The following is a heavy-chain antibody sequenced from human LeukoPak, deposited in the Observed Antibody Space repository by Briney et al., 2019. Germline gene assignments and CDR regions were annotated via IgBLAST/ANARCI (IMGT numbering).Heavy chain of an antibody. V-gene: IGHV4-4*07. CDR3: ARGPTTVTRASDY. CDR1: GGSISVYY. CDR2: IYTSGTT. Sequence: SETLSLTCTVSGGSISVYYWSWIRQPAGKGLEWIGRIYTSGTTHYNPSLKSRVTMSVDTSKNQFSLKLRSVTAADTAVYYCARGPTTVTRASDYWGQGILVTVSS. J-gene: IGHJ4*02. D-gene: IGHD4-17*01.